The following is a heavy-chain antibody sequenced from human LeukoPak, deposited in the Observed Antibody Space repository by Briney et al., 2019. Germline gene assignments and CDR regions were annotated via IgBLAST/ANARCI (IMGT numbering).Heavy chain of an antibody. CDR1: GGSISSSYY. D-gene: IGHD2-21*01. V-gene: IGHV4-39*01. J-gene: IGHJ4*02. CDR3: ASLEAGTIVG. Sequence: SETLSLTCTVSGGSISSSYYWGWIRQPPGKDLEWIGSIYYSGSTYYNPSLKSRVTISVDTSKNQFSLKLSSVTAADTAVYYCASLEAGTIVGWGQGTLVTVSS. CDR2: IYYSGST.